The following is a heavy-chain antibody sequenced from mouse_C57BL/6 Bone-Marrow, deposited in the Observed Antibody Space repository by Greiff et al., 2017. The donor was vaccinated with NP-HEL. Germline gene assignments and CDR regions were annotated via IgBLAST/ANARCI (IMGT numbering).Heavy chain of an antibody. J-gene: IGHJ4*01. CDR2: INPSSGYT. V-gene: IGHV1-7*01. CDR3: ARSRIATPDCYAMDY. CDR1: GYTFTSYW. D-gene: IGHD1-1*01. Sequence: VQLQESGAELAKPGASVKLSCKASGYTFTSYWMHWVKQRPGQGLEWIGYINPSSGYTKYNQKFKDKATLTADKSSSPAHMQLSSLTYEDSAVYDCARSRIATPDCYAMDYWGQGTSVTVSS.